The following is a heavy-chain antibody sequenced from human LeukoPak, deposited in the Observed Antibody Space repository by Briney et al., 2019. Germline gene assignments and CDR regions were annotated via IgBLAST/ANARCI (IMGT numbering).Heavy chain of an antibody. CDR2: IATGGYTL. D-gene: IGHD2/OR15-2a*01. J-gene: IGHJ1*01. V-gene: IGHV3-11*01. CDR3: ATSSFYGQL. CDR1: EFSFSDTY. Sequence: PGGSLRLSCAASEFSFSDTYMSWIRQAPGKGLEWIAYIATGGYTLDYADSVRGRFTVSRDNAKNSLYLQMNSLRVEDTAVYYCATSSFYGQLWGQGTLVTVSS.